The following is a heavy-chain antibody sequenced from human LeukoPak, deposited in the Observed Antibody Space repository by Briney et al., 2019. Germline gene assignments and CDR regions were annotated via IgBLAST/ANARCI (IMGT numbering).Heavy chain of an antibody. V-gene: IGHV4-39*01. CDR2: IYYSGST. CDR3: ARHRKRITGTTHAFDI. D-gene: IGHD1-7*01. J-gene: IGHJ3*02. CDR1: GGSISSSSYY. Sequence: PSETLSLTCTVSGGSISSSSYYWGWIRQPPGKGLEWIGSIYYSGSTYYNPSLKSRVTISVDTSKNQFSLKLSSVTAADTAVYHCARHRKRITGTTHAFDIWGQGTMVTVSS.